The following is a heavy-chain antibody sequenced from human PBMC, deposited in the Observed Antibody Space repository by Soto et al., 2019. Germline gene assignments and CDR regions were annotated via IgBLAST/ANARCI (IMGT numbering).Heavy chain of an antibody. Sequence: QVQLVQSGAEVKKPGAAVKVSCRTSGYTFISYSITWVRQAPGQGLEWMGWISTYNGNANYAQELQGRVTMTTDPSTSTAYMEMRSLRSDDTVVYYCARSRGYSYGYGDFWGQGTLVNVSS. CDR2: ISTYNGNA. V-gene: IGHV1-18*01. CDR3: ARSRGYSYGYGDF. J-gene: IGHJ4*02. CDR1: GYTFISYS. D-gene: IGHD5-18*01.